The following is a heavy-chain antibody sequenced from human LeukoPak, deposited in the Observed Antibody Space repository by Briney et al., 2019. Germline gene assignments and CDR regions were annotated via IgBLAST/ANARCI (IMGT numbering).Heavy chain of an antibody. CDR1: GFIFSSYE. CDR3: ARGMTGSYFGLFDY. D-gene: IGHD1-26*01. CDR2: MSSSGGTI. V-gene: IGHV3-48*03. J-gene: IGHJ4*02. Sequence: RPGGSLRLSCAADGFIFSSYEMNWVRQAPGKGLEWVSYMSSSGGTIYYADSVKGRFTISRDNGKNSLYLQMNSLRAEDTAAYYCARGMTGSYFGLFDYWGQGTLVTVSS.